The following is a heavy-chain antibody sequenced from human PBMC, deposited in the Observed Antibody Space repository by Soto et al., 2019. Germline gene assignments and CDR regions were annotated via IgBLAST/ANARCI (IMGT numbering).Heavy chain of an antibody. CDR2: IYPGDSDT. CDR1: GYSFTSYW. J-gene: IGHJ6*02. D-gene: IGHD6-6*01. CDR3: ARQPSAYSSSWYYYGMDV. V-gene: IGHV5-51*01. Sequence: GESLKISCKGSGYSFTSYWIGWVRQMPGKGLEWMGIIYPGDSDTRYSPSFQGQVTISADKSISTAYLQWSSLKASDTAMYYCARQPSAYSSSWYYYGMDVWGQGTTVTAP.